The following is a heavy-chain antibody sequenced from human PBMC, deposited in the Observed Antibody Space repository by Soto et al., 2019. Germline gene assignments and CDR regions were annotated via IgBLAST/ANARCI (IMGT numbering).Heavy chain of an antibody. CDR3: ARDRYSSGWYDLDY. Sequence: QVQLVESGGGVVQPGRSLRLSCAASGFTFSSYGMHWVRQAPGKGLEWVAVIWADGSNKYYADSVKGRFTISRDNSKNTLYLQMNSLRAEDTAVYYCARDRYSSGWYDLDYWGQGTLVTVSS. V-gene: IGHV3-33*01. J-gene: IGHJ4*02. CDR1: GFTFSSYG. CDR2: IWADGSNK. D-gene: IGHD6-19*01.